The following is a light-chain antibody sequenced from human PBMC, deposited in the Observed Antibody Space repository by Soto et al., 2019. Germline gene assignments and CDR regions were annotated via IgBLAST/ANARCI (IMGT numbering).Light chain of an antibody. CDR2: DAS. CDR1: QSISSW. Sequence: DIQLTQSHSTLSASVGESVTLTCRASQSISSWLAWYQQKPGKAPKLLIYDASSLESGVPSRFSGSGSGTEFTLTITSLQPDDFATYYCQQYNSYPWTFGQGTKVDI. CDR3: QQYNSYPWT. J-gene: IGKJ1*01. V-gene: IGKV1-5*01.